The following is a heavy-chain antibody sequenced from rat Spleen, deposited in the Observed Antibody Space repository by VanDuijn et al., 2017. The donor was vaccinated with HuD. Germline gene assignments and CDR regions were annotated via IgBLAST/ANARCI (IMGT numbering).Heavy chain of an antibody. CDR3: ATHRYSGDYFDY. V-gene: IGHV5S10*01. D-gene: IGHD1-1*01. Sequence: EVQLVESGGGLVQPGRSLKLSCAASGFTFSDYNMAWVRQAPKKGLEWVATIIYDGSRTYYRDSVKGRFTISRDNAKSTLYLQMDSLRSEDTATYYCATHRYSGDYFDYWGQGVMVTVSS. CDR1: GFTFSDYN. CDR2: IIYDGSRT. J-gene: IGHJ2*01.